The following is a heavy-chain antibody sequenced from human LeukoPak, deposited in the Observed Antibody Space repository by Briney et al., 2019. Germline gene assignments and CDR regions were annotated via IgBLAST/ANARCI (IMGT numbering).Heavy chain of an antibody. Sequence: ASVKVSCKVSGYTLTELSMHWVRQAPGKGLEWMGGFDPEDGETIYAQKFQGRVTMTEDTSTDTAYMELSSLRSEDTAVYYCATATWIQWFFDYWGQGTLVTVSS. CDR3: ATATWIQWFFDY. CDR1: GYTLTELS. CDR2: FDPEDGET. V-gene: IGHV1-24*01. D-gene: IGHD5-12*01. J-gene: IGHJ4*02.